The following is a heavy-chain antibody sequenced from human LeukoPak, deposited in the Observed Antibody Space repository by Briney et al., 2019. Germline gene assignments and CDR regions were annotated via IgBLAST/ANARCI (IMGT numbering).Heavy chain of an antibody. CDR1: GLTGTSKY. CDR3: ARAGDVMSLYYFDY. Sequence: PGGSLRLSCAASGLTGTSKYMSWVRQAPGKGLEWVSFIHSGGSTYYADSVKGRFTISRDNSKNTLYLQMNSLRAEDTAVYYCARAGDVMSLYYFDYWGQGTLVTVSS. V-gene: IGHV3-53*01. D-gene: IGHD3-10*01. CDR2: IHSGGST. J-gene: IGHJ4*02.